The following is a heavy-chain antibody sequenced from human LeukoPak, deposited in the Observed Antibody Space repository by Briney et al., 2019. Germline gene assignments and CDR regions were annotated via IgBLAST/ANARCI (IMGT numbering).Heavy chain of an antibody. V-gene: IGHV3-48*02. CDR2: ISDTGSTI. J-gene: IGHJ4*02. Sequence: GLEWVSYISDTGSTIAYADSVKGRFTMSRDEAKNSLHLQMNSLRDEDTAVYYCTRRFDSWGQGVLVTVSS. CDR3: TRRFDS.